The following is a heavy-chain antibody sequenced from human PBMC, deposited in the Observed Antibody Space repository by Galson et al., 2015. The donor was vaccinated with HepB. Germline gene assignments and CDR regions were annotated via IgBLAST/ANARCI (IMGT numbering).Heavy chain of an antibody. Sequence: SVKVSCKASGGTFSSYAISWVRQAPGQGLEWMGGIIPIFGTANYAQKFQGRVTITADESTSTAYMELSSLRSEDTAVYYCARDRQQWGNYYYYYYGMDVWGQGTTVTVSS. V-gene: IGHV1-69*13. CDR3: ARDRQQWGNYYYYYYGMDV. CDR1: GGTFSSYA. D-gene: IGHD6-19*01. J-gene: IGHJ6*02. CDR2: IIPIFGTA.